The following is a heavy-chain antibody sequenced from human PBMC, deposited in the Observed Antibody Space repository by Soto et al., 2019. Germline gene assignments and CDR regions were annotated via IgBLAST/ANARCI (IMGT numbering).Heavy chain of an antibody. V-gene: IGHV3-9*01. CDR3: AKATCVGDRHTYYYFDL. D-gene: IGHD3-22*01. CDR1: GFTFDDYG. Sequence: EVQLEESGGGLVQPGRSLRLSCAASGFTFDDYGMHWVRQVPGKGLEWVSGISWSSDTLDYAGYVKGRVTISRDNAKNPLYLQMNSLRPDDTALYYCAKATCVGDRHTYYYFDLWGRGTLVTVSS. J-gene: IGHJ2*01. CDR2: ISWSSDTL.